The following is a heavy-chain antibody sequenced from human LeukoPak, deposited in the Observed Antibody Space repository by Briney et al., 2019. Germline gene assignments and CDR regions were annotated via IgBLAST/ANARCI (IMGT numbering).Heavy chain of an antibody. V-gene: IGHV3-49*04. CDR1: GYNFGDHA. J-gene: IGHJ6*02. CDR3: SRGPIQLWVHNGVDV. CDR2: IRSKAYRGTT. D-gene: IGHD5-18*01. Sequence: GGSLRLSCTTSGYNFGDHAMTWVRQAPGKGLEWVGFIRSKAYRGTTEYAASVKGRFTISRDDSKSVVYLQMNSLKSEDTAVYYCSRGPIQLWVHNGVDVWGQGTTVTVSS.